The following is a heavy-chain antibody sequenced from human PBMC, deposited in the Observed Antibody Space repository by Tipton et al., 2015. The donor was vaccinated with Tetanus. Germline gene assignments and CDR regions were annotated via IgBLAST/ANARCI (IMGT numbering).Heavy chain of an antibody. D-gene: IGHD3-9*01. CDR2: ISSRGST. Sequence: TLSLTCTVSGGSVSSGAYCWSWIRQHPGKGLESIGCISSRGSTYYNPSLTSRVSISVDTSKNQFSLKLTSVTAADTAIYYCARGGDNLTFERPTGQWFAPRGHGTLGTVSS. V-gene: IGHV4-31*03. CDR3: ARGGDNLTFERPTGQWFAP. J-gene: IGHJ5*02. CDR1: GGSVSSGAYC.